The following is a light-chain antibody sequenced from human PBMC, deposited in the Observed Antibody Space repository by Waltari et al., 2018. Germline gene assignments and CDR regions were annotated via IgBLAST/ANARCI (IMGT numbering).Light chain of an antibody. J-gene: IGKJ4*01. Sequence: EIVMTQSPATLSVSPGERATLSCRASQSFSSNLAWYQQKPGQAPRLLIYGASTRATGIPARFSGSGSGTEFTLTISSMQSEDFAVYYCQQYNNWPPLTFGGGTKVEIK. CDR1: QSFSSN. CDR2: GAS. CDR3: QQYNNWPPLT. V-gene: IGKV3-15*01.